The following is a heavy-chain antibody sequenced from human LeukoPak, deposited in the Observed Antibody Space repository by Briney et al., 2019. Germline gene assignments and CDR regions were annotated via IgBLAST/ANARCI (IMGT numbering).Heavy chain of an antibody. J-gene: IGHJ4*02. CDR1: GYSFTTYA. CDR2: INTKTGNP. CDR3: ARVFGTTIFGIVSKYGNDY. V-gene: IGHV7-4-1*02. Sequence: ASVKVSCKASGYSFTTYALNWVRQAPGQGLEWMGWINTKTGNPTYAQDFRGRFVFSLDTSGSTAYLQISGLKAEDTAVYYCARVFGTTIFGIVSKYGNDYWGQGTLVTVSS. D-gene: IGHD3-3*01.